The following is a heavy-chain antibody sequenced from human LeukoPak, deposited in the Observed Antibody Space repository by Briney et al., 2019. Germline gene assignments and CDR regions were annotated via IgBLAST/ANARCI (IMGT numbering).Heavy chain of an antibody. Sequence: NPSETLSLTCTVSGDSISGYYWSWIRQPPGKGLEWIGNIYYSGSTNYNPSLKSRVSISLDMSKNQFSLKLSSVTAAGTAVYYCARGGSYFGYWGQGTLVTVSS. D-gene: IGHD1-26*01. J-gene: IGHJ4*02. CDR2: IYYSGST. V-gene: IGHV4-59*01. CDR3: ARGGSYFGY. CDR1: GDSISGYY.